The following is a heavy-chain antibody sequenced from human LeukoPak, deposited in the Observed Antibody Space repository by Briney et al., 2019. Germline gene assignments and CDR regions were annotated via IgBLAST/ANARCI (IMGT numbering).Heavy chain of an antibody. J-gene: IGHJ4*02. CDR1: GFTFSSFG. D-gene: IGHD3-16*02. V-gene: IGHV3-30*03. CDR3: ARDLVDYDYVWGSYRYTGGFDY. Sequence: GGSLRLSCAASGFTFSSFGMHWVRQAPGKGLEWVAVLSYDGSNKYYADSVKGRFTISRDNSKNTLYLQMNSLRAEDTAVYYCARDLVDYDYVWGSYRYTGGFDYWGQGTLVTVSS. CDR2: LSYDGSNK.